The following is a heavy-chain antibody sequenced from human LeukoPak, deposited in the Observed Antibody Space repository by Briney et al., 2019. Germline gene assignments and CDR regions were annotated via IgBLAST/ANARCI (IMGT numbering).Heavy chain of an antibody. V-gene: IGHV3-33*01. CDR1: GFTFSSYG. D-gene: IGHD1-1*01. CDR3: ARDSRNWNYYYGMDV. CDR2: IWYDGSNK. J-gene: IGHJ6*04. Sequence: PGRSLRLSCAASGFTFSSYGMHWVRQAPGKGLEGGADIWYDGSNKYYADSVKGRFTISRDNSKNTLYLQMNSLRAEDTAVYYCARDSRNWNYYYGMDVWGKGTTVTVSS.